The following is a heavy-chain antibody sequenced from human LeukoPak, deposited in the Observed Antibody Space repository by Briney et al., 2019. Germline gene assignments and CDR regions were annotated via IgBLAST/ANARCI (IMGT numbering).Heavy chain of an antibody. Sequence: ASVKVSCKASGYTFTSYAMNWVRQAPGQGLEWMGWINTNTGNPTYAQGFTGRFVFSLDTSVSTAYLQISSLKAEDTAVYYCARDSPLNYGDFDAFDIWGQGTMVTVSS. J-gene: IGHJ3*02. CDR1: GYTFTSYA. V-gene: IGHV7-4-1*02. CDR2: INTNTGNP. CDR3: ARDSPLNYGDFDAFDI. D-gene: IGHD4-17*01.